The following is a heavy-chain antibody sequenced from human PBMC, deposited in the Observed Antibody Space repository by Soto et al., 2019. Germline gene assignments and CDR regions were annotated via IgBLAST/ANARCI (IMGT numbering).Heavy chain of an antibody. V-gene: IGHV2-5*02. J-gene: IGHJ6*02. CDR3: AHDCVGYYGMDV. CDR2: IYWDDDQ. Sequence: QITLKESGPTLVKPTQTLTLTCTFSGFSLTTSGVGVGWIRQPPGKALEWLALIYWDDDQRYSPSLRSRLTITKDTTKSQVVLTMTNMDPVDTATYYCAHDCVGYYGMDVWGQGTTVTVSS. CDR1: GFSLTTSGVG. D-gene: IGHD2-21*02.